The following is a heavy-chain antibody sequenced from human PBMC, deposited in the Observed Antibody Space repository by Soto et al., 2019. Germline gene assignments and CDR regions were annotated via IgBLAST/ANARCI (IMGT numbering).Heavy chain of an antibody. Sequence: ASVKVSCKTSGYPFTDYYMHWVRQAPGQGLEWMGWINPNSGGTNYAQNFQGRVTMTRDTSISTAYMELSRLRSDDTAVYYCATDGRYCSGTTCSGYDYGLNVWGQGNTVAVSS. J-gene: IGHJ6*02. CDR3: ATDGRYCSGTTCSGYDYGLNV. V-gene: IGHV1-2*02. CDR1: GYPFTDYY. CDR2: INPNSGGT. D-gene: IGHD2-2*01.